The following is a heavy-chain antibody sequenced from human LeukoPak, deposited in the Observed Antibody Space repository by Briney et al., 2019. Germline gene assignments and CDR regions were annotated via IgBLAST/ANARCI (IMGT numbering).Heavy chain of an antibody. D-gene: IGHD2-2*01. CDR2: IKQDGSEK. V-gene: IGHV3-7*01. Sequence: GGSLRLSCAASVFTFSNHLLSWVRQAPGKGLEWVANIKQDGSEKYYVDSVKGRFTISRDNAKNSLYLQMNGLRAEDTAVYYCERALDSSSSRYQAFEYWGQGTLVTVSS. CDR1: VFTFSNHL. J-gene: IGHJ4*02. CDR3: ERALDSSSSRYQAFEY.